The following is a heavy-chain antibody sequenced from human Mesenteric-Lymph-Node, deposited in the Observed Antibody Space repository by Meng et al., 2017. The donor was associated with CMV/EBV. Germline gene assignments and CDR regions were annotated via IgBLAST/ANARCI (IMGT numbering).Heavy chain of an antibody. J-gene: IGHJ4*02. Sequence: ASVKVSCKASGYAFSNYGISWVRQAPGQGLEWMGWINTYNGNTNYAQNFQGRVTMTTDTSTSTANMELRTLRSDETAVYYCARDEGGPDHWGQGTLVTVSS. V-gene: IGHV1-18*01. CDR3: ARDEGGPDH. CDR2: INTYNGNT. D-gene: IGHD3-16*01. CDR1: GYAFSNYG.